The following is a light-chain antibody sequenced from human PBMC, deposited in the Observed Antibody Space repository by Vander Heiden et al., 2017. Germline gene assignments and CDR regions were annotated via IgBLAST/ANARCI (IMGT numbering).Light chain of an antibody. V-gene: IGKV3-15*01. Sequence: EVVMTQSPASLSVSPGGTATLSCRASQSVRSDLAWYLQNPGQAPRLLIYGASVRATGVPARFSASGSGTEFTLTISSLQSEDSTSYYCQQYNAWPHTFGRGTSLEIK. CDR3: QQYNAWPHT. J-gene: IGKJ2*01. CDR1: QSVRSD. CDR2: GAS.